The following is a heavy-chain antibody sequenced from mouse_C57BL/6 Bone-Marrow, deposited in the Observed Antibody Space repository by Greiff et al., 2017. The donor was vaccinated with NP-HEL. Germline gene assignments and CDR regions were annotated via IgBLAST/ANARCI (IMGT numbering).Heavy chain of an antibody. CDR3: ARTTMITTRRFRYAMDY. CDR1: GYTFTSYW. CDR2: IYPGSGST. D-gene: IGHD2-4*01. V-gene: IGHV1-55*01. J-gene: IGHJ4*01. Sequence: QVQLQQPGAELVKPGASVKMSCKASGYTFTSYWITWVKQRPGQGLEWIGDIYPGSGSTNYNEKFKSKATLTVDTSSSTAYMQLSSLTSEDSAVXYCARTTMITTRRFRYAMDYWGQGPSVTVSS.